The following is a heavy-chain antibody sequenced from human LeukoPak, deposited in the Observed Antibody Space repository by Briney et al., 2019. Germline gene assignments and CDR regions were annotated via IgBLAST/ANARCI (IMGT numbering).Heavy chain of an antibody. CDR2: IYQSGST. J-gene: IGHJ3*02. Sequence: SETLSLTCAVSGGSISSGGYSWSWIRQPPGKGLEWIGYIYQSGSTYYNPSLKSRVTISVDRSKNQFSLKLSSVTAADTAVYYCASYSGSYGDAFDIWGQGTMVTVSS. V-gene: IGHV4-30-2*01. D-gene: IGHD1-26*01. CDR1: GGSISSGGYS. CDR3: ASYSGSYGDAFDI.